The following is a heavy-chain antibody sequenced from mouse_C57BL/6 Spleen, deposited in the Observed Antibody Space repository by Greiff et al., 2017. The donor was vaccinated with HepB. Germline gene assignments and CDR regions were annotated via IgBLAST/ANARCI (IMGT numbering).Heavy chain of an antibody. CDR2: ISDGGSYT. Sequence: EVKLVESGGGLVKPGGSLKLSCAASGFTFSSCAMSWVRQTPEKRLEWVATISDGGSYTYYPDNVKGRFTISRDNAKNNLYLQMSHLKSEDTAMYYCAKSTMVTTGAMDYWGQGTSVTVSS. CDR3: AKSTMVTTGAMDY. J-gene: IGHJ4*01. V-gene: IGHV5-4*03. CDR1: GFTFSSCA. D-gene: IGHD2-1*01.